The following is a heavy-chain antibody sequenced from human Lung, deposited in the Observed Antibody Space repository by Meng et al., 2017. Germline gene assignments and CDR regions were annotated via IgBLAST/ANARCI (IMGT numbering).Heavy chain of an antibody. V-gene: IGHV1-69*01. CDR3: ARGRRNEPLFDY. CDR2: LIAVFDKT. Sequence: RAYAGSFSTDTFSWVRQDPGQGLEWMGGLIAVFDKTKAAPRFQDRVTFTADESTSKAYMELSSLTFDDTAVYFCARGRRNEPLFDYWGQGTLVTVSS. CDR1: AGSFSTDT. J-gene: IGHJ4*02. D-gene: IGHD1-14*01.